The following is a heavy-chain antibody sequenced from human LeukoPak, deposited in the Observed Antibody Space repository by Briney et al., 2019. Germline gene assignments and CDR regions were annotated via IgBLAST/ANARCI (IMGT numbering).Heavy chain of an antibody. CDR1: GYTFTGYY. V-gene: IGHV1-2*02. J-gene: IGHJ6*02. CDR3: ARAGDSSTYYYYSMDV. CDR2: INPNSGGT. Sequence: ASVKVSCKASGYTFTGYYVHWVRLAPGQGLEWMGWINPNSGGTNYAQRFQGRVTMTRDTSISAAYMELSRLRSDDTAVFYCARAGDSSTYYYYSMDVWGQGTTVTVSS. D-gene: IGHD7-27*01.